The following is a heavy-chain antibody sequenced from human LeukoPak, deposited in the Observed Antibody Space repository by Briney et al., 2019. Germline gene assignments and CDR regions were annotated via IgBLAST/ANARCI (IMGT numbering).Heavy chain of an antibody. V-gene: IGHV4-59*03. CDR3: AKTNWGAFDI. CDR1: GGSISSSY. J-gene: IGHJ3*02. D-gene: IGHD7-27*01. CDR2: IYYSGNT. Sequence: PSETLSLTCTVSGGSISSSYWSWIRQPPGKGLEWIGFIYYSGNTHYNPSLKSRVTISVDTSKNLFSLKLSSVTAADTAVYYCAKTNWGAFDIWGQGTMVTVSS.